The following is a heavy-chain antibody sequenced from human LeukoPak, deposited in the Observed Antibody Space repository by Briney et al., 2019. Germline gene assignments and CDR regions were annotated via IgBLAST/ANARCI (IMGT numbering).Heavy chain of an antibody. Sequence: GASVKVSCKASGYTFTGYYMHWVRQAPGQGLEWMGWINPNSGGTNYAQKLQGRVTMTTDTFTSTAYMELRSLRSDDTAVYYCARDGNDSSGYYSRAEYFQHWGEGTLVTVSS. J-gene: IGHJ1*01. CDR1: GYTFTGYY. CDR3: ARDGNDSSGYYSRAEYFQH. CDR2: INPNSGGT. D-gene: IGHD3-22*01. V-gene: IGHV1-2*02.